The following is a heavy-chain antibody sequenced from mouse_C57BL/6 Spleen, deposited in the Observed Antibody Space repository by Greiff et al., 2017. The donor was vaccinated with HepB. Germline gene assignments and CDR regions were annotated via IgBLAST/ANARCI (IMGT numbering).Heavy chain of an antibody. V-gene: IGHV5-17*01. J-gene: IGHJ2*01. CDR2: ISSGSSTI. CDR1: GFTFSDYG. Sequence: EVHLVESGGGLVKPGGSLKLSCAASGFTFSDYGMHWVRQAPEKGLEWVAYISSGSSTIYYADTVKGRFTISSDNAKNTLFRQMTSLRSEDTAMYYCATLYSYFDYWGQGTTLTVSS. D-gene: IGHD2-1*01. CDR3: ATLYSYFDY.